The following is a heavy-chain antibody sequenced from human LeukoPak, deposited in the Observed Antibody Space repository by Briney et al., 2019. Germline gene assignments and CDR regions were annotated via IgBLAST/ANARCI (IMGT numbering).Heavy chain of an antibody. D-gene: IGHD5-12*01. J-gene: IGHJ4*02. V-gene: IGHV3-48*01. CDR1: GFTFSSYS. CDR2: ISSSSSTI. CDR3: AKGGGSRPIPFDY. Sequence: GGSLRLSCAASGFTFSSYSMNWVRQAPGKGLEWVSYISSSSSTIYYADSVKGRFTISRDNAKNSLYLQMNSLRAEDTAVYYCAKGGGSRPIPFDYWGQGTLVTVSS.